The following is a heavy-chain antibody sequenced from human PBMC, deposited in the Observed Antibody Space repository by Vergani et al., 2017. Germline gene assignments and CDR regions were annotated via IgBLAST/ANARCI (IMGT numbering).Heavy chain of an antibody. V-gene: IGHV4-39*07. CDR1: GSSINPSSSF. CDR2: INYVGRT. Sequence: QLQLQESGPGLVKPSETLSLICTVSGSSINPSSSFWGWIRQSPGKGLEWIGSINYVGRTYYIPSLQGRVTMSIDTSKNQFSLKLTSVTAADTAVYYCATGAGPFDIWGQGTLVTVSS. J-gene: IGHJ4*02. CDR3: ATGAGPFDI. D-gene: IGHD7-27*01.